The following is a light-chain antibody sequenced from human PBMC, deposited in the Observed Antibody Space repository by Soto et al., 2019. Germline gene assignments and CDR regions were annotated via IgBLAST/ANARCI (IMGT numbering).Light chain of an antibody. CDR2: KAS. CDR3: QHYNSYSEA. V-gene: IGKV1-5*03. Sequence: DIQMTQAPSTLSGSVGDRVTITCRASQTISSWLAWYQQKPGKAPKLLIYKASTLKSGVPSRFSGSGSGTDFTLTISSLQPDEFATYDCQHYNSYSEAVGQGTKVEIK. CDR1: QTISSW. J-gene: IGKJ1*01.